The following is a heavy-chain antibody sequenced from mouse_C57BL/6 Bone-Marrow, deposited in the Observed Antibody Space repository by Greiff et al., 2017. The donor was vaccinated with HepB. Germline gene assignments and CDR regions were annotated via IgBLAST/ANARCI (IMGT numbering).Heavy chain of an antibody. CDR3: TPLYGSPYWYFDV. V-gene: IGHV6-6*01. CDR1: GFTFSDAW. J-gene: IGHJ1*03. CDR2: IRNKANNHAT. Sequence: LKESGGGLVQPGGSMKLSCAASGFTFSDAWMDWVRQSPEKGLEWVAEIRNKANNHATYYAESVKGRFTISRDDSKSSVYLQMNSLRAEDTGIYYCTPLYGSPYWYFDVWGTGTTVTVSS. D-gene: IGHD1-1*01.